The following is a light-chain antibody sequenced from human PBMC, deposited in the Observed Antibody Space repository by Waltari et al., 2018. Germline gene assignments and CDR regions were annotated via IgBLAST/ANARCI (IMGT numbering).Light chain of an antibody. V-gene: IGKV3-11*01. CDR1: QSVSGY. J-gene: IGKJ4*01. Sequence: EIVLTQSPATVSLPPGERATLSGRACQSVSGYLAWYQPKPGQAPRLLLHDTSNRATAIPARFSGSGSGTGVTLTISSREPEDFAVYYCQQRNNWPLTFGGGTKVEIK. CDR3: QQRNNWPLT. CDR2: DTS.